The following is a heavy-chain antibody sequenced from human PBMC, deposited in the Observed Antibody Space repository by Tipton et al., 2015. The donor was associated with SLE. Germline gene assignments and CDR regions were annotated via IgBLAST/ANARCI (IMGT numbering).Heavy chain of an antibody. CDR1: GASISSYY. CDR2: MYITGNS. CDR3: ARRGWVDAFDI. V-gene: IGHV4-4*07. Sequence: TLSLTCIVSGASISSYYWSWIRQPAGKGLEWIGRMYITGNSKYNPSLRSRVTMSVDTSKNEFSLKLTSVTAADTAVYYCARRGWVDAFDIWGQGTMVIVSS. D-gene: IGHD6-19*01. J-gene: IGHJ3*02.